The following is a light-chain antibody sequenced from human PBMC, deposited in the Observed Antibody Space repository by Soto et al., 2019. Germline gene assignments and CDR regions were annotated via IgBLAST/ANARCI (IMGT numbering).Light chain of an antibody. CDR3: SSYTSSSSVV. Sequence: QSVLTQPASVSGSPGQSITISCTGTSSDVAGYNYLSWYQQHPGKAPKLMIYDVSNRPSGVSNRFSGSKSGNTASLTISGLQAEDEADYYCSSYTSSSSVVFGGGTKLTVL. CDR1: SSDVAGYNY. J-gene: IGLJ2*01. CDR2: DVS. V-gene: IGLV2-14*03.